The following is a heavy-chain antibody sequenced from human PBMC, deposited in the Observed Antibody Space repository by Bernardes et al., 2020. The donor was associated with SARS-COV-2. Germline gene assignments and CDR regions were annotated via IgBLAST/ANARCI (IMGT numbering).Heavy chain of an antibody. D-gene: IGHD4-17*01. CDR2: IFSGGST. CDR1: GFTISNYY. J-gene: IGHJ4*02. Sequence: GVLRLSCAASGFTISNYYMTWVRQPPGKGLEWISFIFSGGSTSYAASVKGRFTISRDNSKNTLYLQMDSLRADDTAMYYCARVPGGYGGNAYFDFWGQGTPVAVSS. CDR3: ARVPGGYGGNAYFDF. V-gene: IGHV3-66*01.